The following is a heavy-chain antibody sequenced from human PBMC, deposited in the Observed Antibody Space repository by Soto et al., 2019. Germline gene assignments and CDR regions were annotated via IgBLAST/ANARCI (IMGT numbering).Heavy chain of an antibody. CDR1: GFTFSNYG. J-gene: IGHJ5*02. V-gene: IGHV3-33*05. CDR2: ISFDASTE. Sequence: GGSLRLSCTTSGFTFSNYGFHWVRQTPGKGLEWLALISFDASTEYYAGSVKGRFTISRDDSKNTLYLQINSLRAEDTAMYYCARDWGLLSRPTHNWFDLWGQGTLVTVSS. D-gene: IGHD6-6*01. CDR3: ARDWGLLSRPTHNWFDL.